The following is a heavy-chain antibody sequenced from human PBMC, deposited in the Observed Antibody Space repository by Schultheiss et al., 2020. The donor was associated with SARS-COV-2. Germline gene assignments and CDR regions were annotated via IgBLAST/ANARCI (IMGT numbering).Heavy chain of an antibody. CDR3: ARPNFGPQLGYHY. J-gene: IGHJ4*02. Sequence: SETLSLTCTVSGGSISSGGYYWSWIRQHPGKGLEWIGYIYYSGSTYYNPSLKSRVTISVDTSKNQFSLKLSSVTAADTAVYYCARPNFGPQLGYHYWGQGTLVTVSS. D-gene: IGHD7-27*01. CDR2: IYYSGST. V-gene: IGHV4-31*03. CDR1: GGSISSGGYY.